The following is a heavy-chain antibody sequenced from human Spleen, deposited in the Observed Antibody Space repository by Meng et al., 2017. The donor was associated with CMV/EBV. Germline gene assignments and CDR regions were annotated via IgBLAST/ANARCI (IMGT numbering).Heavy chain of an antibody. CDR2: MSGSGSSK. D-gene: IGHD1-26*01. J-gene: IGHJ4*02. CDR1: GFTFSSYA. V-gene: IGHV3-23*01. CDR3: AKHQWETRKGGDS. Sequence: ASGFTFSSYAMSWVRQAPGKGLEWVSLMSGSGSSKYSADSVKGRFTISRDNSKNTLYLQMDSLRAEDTAVYYCAKHQWETRKGGDSWGQGTLVTVSS.